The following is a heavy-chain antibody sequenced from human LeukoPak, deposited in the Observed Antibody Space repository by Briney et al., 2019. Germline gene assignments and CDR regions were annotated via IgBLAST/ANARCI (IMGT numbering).Heavy chain of an antibody. CDR2: IYSGGST. CDR3: ARLLIPFYYFDY. D-gene: IGHD2-21*01. Sequence: GGSLRLSCAASGFTVSSNYMSWVRQAPGKGLEWVSVIYSGGSTYYADSVKGRFTISRDNSKNTLYLQMNSLRAEDTAVYYCARLLIPFYYFDYWGQGTLVTVSS. CDR1: GFTVSSNY. V-gene: IGHV3-53*01. J-gene: IGHJ4*02.